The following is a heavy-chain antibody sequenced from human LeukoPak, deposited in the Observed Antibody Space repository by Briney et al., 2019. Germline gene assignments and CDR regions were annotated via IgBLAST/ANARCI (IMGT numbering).Heavy chain of an antibody. V-gene: IGHV1-46*01. CDR2: INPSGGST. CDR1: GYTFTSYY. J-gene: IGHJ5*02. CDR3: ARAGTMVRGVILNWFDP. D-gene: IGHD3-10*01. Sequence: ASVKVSCKASGYTFTSYYMHWVRQAPGQGLEWMGIINPSGGSTSYAQKFQGRVTMTRDTSTNTVYMELSSLRSEDTAVYYCARAGTMVRGVILNWFDPWGQGTLVTVSS.